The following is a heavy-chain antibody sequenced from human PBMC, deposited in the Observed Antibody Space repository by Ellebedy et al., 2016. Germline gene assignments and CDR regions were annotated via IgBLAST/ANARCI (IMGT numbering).Heavy chain of an antibody. Sequence: SETLSLTCTASGGAITSSSYYWGWIRQPPGKGLAWVGTIYYSVTTYYNPSLKRRVTISLDMSKSHFSLKLTSVTAADTAVYYCARINSAGPNNWGEGTLVIVSS. D-gene: IGHD5-18*01. CDR3: ARINSAGPNN. CDR2: IYYSVTT. V-gene: IGHV4-39*02. CDR1: GGAITSSSYY. J-gene: IGHJ4*02.